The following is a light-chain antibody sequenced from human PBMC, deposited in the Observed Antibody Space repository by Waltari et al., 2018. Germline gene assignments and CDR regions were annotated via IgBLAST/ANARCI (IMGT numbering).Light chain of an antibody. Sequence: QSVLTQPPSASGTPGQRVTISCSGSSSNIKNNYVYWYQQLPGTTPKLLIYRTNQRPSGVPDRFSGSKSGTSASLAISGLRSEDEADYYCSSYAGSNTYIFGAGTRLTVL. J-gene: IGLJ1*01. CDR3: SSYAGSNTYI. CDR2: RTN. CDR1: SSNIKNNY. V-gene: IGLV1-47*01.